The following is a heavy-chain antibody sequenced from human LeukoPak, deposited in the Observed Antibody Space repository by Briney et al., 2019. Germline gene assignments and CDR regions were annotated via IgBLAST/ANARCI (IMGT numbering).Heavy chain of an antibody. CDR2: INPSGGST. V-gene: IGHV1-46*01. J-gene: IGHJ5*02. Sequence: ASVKVSCKASGYTFTSYYMHWVRQAPGQGLEWMGIINPSGGSTSYAQKFQGRVTMTRDMSTSTAYMELRSLRSDDTAVYYCAREINWFDPWGQGTLVTVSS. CDR3: AREINWFDP. CDR1: GYTFTSYY.